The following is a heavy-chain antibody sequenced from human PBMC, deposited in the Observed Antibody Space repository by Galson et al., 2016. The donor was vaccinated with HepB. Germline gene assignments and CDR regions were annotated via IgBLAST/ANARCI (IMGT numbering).Heavy chain of an antibody. CDR3: AKEAAPTVKSGSDVDY. D-gene: IGHD2-21*01. CDR2: ISYDGSNK. V-gene: IGHV3-30*18. Sequence: SLRLSCAASGFTFSTYAMHWVRQAPGKGLEWVAVISYDGSNKFYADTVKVRFTISRDNSKNTLYLQMNSLRDEDTAVYYCAKEAAPTVKSGSDVDYWGQGTLVTVSS. CDR1: GFTFSTYA. J-gene: IGHJ4*02.